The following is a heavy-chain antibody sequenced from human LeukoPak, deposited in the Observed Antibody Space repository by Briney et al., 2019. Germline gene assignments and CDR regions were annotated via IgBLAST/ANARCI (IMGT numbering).Heavy chain of an antibody. CDR1: GGSISSSSYY. V-gene: IGHV4-39*07. D-gene: IGHD5-24*01. Sequence: SETLSLTCTVSGGSISSSSYYWGWIRQPPGKGLEWIGEIYHSGSTNYNPSLKSRVTISVDKSKNHFSLKLSSVTAADTAVYYCARATSGSRDGYNWRFDYWGQGTLVTVSS. CDR3: ARATSGSRDGYNWRFDY. CDR2: IYHSGST. J-gene: IGHJ4*02.